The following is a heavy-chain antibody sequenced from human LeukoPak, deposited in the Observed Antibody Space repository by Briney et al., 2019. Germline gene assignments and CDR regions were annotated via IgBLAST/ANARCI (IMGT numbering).Heavy chain of an antibody. CDR2: IYNSGST. CDR1: GGSISSYY. Sequence: PSETLSLTCTVSGGSISSYYWSWIRQPPGKGLEWIGYIYNSGSTNYNPSLKSRVTISVDTSKNQFSLKLSSVTAADTAVYYCAGGCKYACYNYYYMDVWGKGTTVTVSS. V-gene: IGHV4-59*01. CDR3: AGGCKYACYNYYYMDV. J-gene: IGHJ6*03. D-gene: IGHD5-24*01.